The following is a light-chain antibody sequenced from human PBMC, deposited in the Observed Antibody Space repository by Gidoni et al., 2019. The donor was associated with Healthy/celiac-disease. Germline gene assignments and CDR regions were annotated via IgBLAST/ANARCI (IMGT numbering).Light chain of an antibody. CDR2: GAS. CDR3: QQYGSSPYT. Sequence: EIVLTQSPGTLSLSPGERATLSCRASQSVSSSYLDWYQQKPGQAPRLLIYGASSRATGIPDRFSGSGSGTGFTLTISRLGPEDFAVYYCQQYGSSPYTFGQGTKLEIK. CDR1: QSVSSSY. V-gene: IGKV3-20*01. J-gene: IGKJ2*01.